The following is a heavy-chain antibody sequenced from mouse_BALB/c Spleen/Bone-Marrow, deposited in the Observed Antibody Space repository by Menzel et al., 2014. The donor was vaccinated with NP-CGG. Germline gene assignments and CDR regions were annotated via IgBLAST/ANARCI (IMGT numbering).Heavy chain of an antibody. V-gene: IGHV3-2*02. CDR2: ISYSGST. D-gene: IGHD2-4*01. J-gene: IGHJ4*01. Sequence: VQLQQSGPGLVKPSQSLSLTCTVTGYSIXSDYAWNWIRQFPGNKLEWMGYISYSGSTSYNPSLRSRISITRDTSKNHFFLQLNSVTTEDTAPYYCARRYYDYDFYALDYWGQGTSVTVSS. CDR3: ARRYYDYDFYALDY. CDR1: GYSIXSDYA.